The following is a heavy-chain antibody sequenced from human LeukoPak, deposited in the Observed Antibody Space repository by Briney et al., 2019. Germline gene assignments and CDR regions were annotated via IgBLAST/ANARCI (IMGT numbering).Heavy chain of an antibody. V-gene: IGHV3-33*01. CDR1: GFTFSSYG. D-gene: IGHD1-26*01. Sequence: GGSLRLSCAASGFTFSSYGMHWVRQAPGKGLEWVAVIWYDGSNKYYADSVKGRFTISRDNSKNTLYLQMNSLRAEDTAVYYCARVGATAVRRLDYWGQGTLVTVSS. CDR2: IWYDGSNK. CDR3: ARVGATAVRRLDY. J-gene: IGHJ4*02.